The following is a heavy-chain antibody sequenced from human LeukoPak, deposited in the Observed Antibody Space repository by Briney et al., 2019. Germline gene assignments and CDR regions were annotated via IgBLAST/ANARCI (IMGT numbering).Heavy chain of an antibody. Sequence: GGSLRLSCAASGFTFNTYWMTWCRQAPGKGLEWVSAISGSGGSTYYADSVKGRFTISRDNSKNTLYLQMNSLRAEDTAVYYCAKSAITLPDYYFDYWGQGTLVTVSS. CDR1: GFTFNTYW. CDR2: ISGSGGST. V-gene: IGHV3-23*01. CDR3: AKSAITLPDYYFDY. J-gene: IGHJ4*02. D-gene: IGHD3-10*01.